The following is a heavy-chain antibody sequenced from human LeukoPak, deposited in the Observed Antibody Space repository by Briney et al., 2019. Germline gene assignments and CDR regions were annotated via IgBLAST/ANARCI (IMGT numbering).Heavy chain of an antibody. Sequence: GGSLRLSCAASGFTFRDYYMAWIRQAPGKGLEWVSYITSSGTRTYNADSVTGRFTISRDNAKNSLYLQMDSLRAEDTAVYYCARAFNDGFDIGGQGTMVTVSS. CDR1: GFTFRDYY. CDR2: ITSSGTRT. CDR3: ARAFNDGFDI. J-gene: IGHJ3*02. V-gene: IGHV3-11*04.